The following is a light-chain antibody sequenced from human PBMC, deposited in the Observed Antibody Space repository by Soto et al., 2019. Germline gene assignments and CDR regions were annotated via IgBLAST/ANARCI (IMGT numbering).Light chain of an antibody. CDR1: SSNIGSNY. J-gene: IGLJ3*02. V-gene: IGLV1-47*02. CDR2: SNN. CDR3: AAWDDSMSGNWV. Sequence: QSVLTQPPSASGTPGQRVTISCSGSSSNIGSNYVYWYQQLPGTAPKLLFYSNNQRPSGVPDRFSGSKSGTSASLAISGLRSDDEADYYCAAWDDSMSGNWVFGGGTQLTVL.